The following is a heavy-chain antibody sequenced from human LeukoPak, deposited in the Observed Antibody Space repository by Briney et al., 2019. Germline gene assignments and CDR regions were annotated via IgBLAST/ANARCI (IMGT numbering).Heavy chain of an antibody. D-gene: IGHD2-21*02. V-gene: IGHV4-34*01. CDR3: ATGGNPYCGGDCPNWFDP. Sequence: SETLSLTCAVYGGSFSNYYWTWIRQPPGKGLEWIGEINHGGSTNYNPSLKSRLTISVDTSKNQFSLKLSSVTAADTALYYCATGGNPYCGGDCPNWFDPWGQGTLVTVSS. CDR2: INHGGST. CDR1: GGSFSNYY. J-gene: IGHJ5*02.